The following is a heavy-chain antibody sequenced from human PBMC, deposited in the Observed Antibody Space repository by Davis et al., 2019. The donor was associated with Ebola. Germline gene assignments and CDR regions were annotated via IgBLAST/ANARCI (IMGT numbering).Heavy chain of an antibody. CDR1: GFTVSSNY. CDR2: IYSGGST. V-gene: IGHV3-53*01. J-gene: IGHJ5*02. Sequence: GESLKIPCAASGFTVSSNYMSWVRQAPGKGLEWVSVIYSGGSTYYPDSEKGRFTIPSDNSKNTLYLQMNSRGAEDTAVYYCARQEESGFDPWGQGTLVTVSS. CDR3: ARQEESGFDP.